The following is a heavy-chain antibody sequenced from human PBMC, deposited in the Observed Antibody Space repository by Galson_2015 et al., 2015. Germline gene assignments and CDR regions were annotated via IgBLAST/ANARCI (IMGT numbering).Heavy chain of an antibody. D-gene: IGHD1-26*01. J-gene: IGHJ4*02. CDR3: ATASGSTREYFDY. Sequence: TLSLTCTVSGGSISSGGYYWSRIRQHPGKGLEWIGYIYYSGSTYYNPSLKSRVTISVDTSKNQFSLKLSSVTAADTAVYYCATASGSTREYFDYWGQGTLVTVSS. CDR1: GGSISSGGYY. V-gene: IGHV4-31*03. CDR2: IYYSGST.